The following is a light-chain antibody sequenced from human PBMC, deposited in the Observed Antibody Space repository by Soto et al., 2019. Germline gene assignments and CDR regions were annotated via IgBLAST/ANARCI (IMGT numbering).Light chain of an antibody. V-gene: IGLV1-47*01. Sequence: QSVLTQPPSASATPGQRVTISCSGSSSNIGTNYVYWYQHLPGTAPKLLIYRNDRRPSGVPDRFSGSMSGTAASLAIGGLRSEDEADYYCAAWDDSLSGVVFGGGTQLTVL. CDR3: AAWDDSLSGVV. J-gene: IGLJ2*01. CDR2: RND. CDR1: SSNIGTNY.